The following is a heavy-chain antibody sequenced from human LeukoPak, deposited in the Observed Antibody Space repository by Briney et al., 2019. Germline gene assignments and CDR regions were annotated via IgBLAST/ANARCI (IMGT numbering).Heavy chain of an antibody. CDR1: GFTVSSYA. CDR3: AKDRVAGRRPLLELGY. V-gene: IGHV3-23*01. D-gene: IGHD6-19*01. CDR2: ISGSGGST. J-gene: IGHJ4*02. Sequence: GGSLTLSCAGSGFTVSSYAMSWVRQAPGKGLEWVSAISGSGGSTYYADSVKGQFTISRDNSKNTLYLQMNSLRAEDTAVYYCAKDRVAGRRPLLELGYWGQGTLVTVSS.